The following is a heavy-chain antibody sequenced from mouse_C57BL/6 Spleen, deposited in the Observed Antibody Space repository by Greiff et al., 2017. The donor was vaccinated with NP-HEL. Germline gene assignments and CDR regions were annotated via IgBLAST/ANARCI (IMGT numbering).Heavy chain of an antibody. CDR2: IDPSDSYT. J-gene: IGHJ4*01. D-gene: IGHD2-4*01. Sequence: QVQLQQPGAELVMPGASVKLSCKASGYTFTSYWMHWVKQRPGQGLEWIGEIDPSDSYTNYIQKFKGKSTLTVDKSSSTAYMQLSSLTSEDSAVYDCARRGYDYAGLYAMDYWGQGTSVTVSS. CDR1: GYTFTSYW. V-gene: IGHV1-69*01. CDR3: ARRGYDYAGLYAMDY.